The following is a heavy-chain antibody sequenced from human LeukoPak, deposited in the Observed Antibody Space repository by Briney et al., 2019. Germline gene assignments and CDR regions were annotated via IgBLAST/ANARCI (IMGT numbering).Heavy chain of an antibody. CDR2: ISGSGGST. CDR3: AREIFWSGYYSNLHFDY. CDR1: GFTFSSYA. D-gene: IGHD3-3*01. V-gene: IGHV3-23*01. Sequence: GGSLRLSCAASGFTFSSYAMSWVRQAPGKGLEWVSSISGSGGSTYYADSVKGRFTISRDNSKNTQYLQMNSLRAEDTAVYYCAREIFWSGYYSNLHFDYWGQGTLVTVSS. J-gene: IGHJ4*02.